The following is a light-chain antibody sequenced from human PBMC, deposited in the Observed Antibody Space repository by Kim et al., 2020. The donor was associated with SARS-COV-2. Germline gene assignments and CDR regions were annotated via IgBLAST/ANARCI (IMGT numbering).Light chain of an antibody. CDR1: QDISNY. CDR2: GAS. V-gene: IGKV1-33*01. CDR3: QQYDNLPYT. J-gene: IGKJ2*01. Sequence: DIQMTQSPSSLSASVGDRVTITCQASQDISNYLNWYRQKPGKAPELLIYGASNLETGVPSGFSGSGSGTDFTFTISSLQPEDIATYYCQQYDNLPYTFGQGTKLEIK.